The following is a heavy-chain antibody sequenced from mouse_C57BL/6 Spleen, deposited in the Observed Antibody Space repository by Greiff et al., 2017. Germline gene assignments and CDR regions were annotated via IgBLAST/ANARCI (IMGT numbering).Heavy chain of an antibody. J-gene: IGHJ1*03. D-gene: IGHD2-13*01. Sequence: QVQLQQSGAELVKPGASVKMSCKASGYTFTSYWITWVKQRPGQGLEWIGDIYPGSGSTNYNEKFKSKATLTVDTSSSTSYMQLSSLTSEDAAVYYGARDDYTGSFDDWGTGTTVTVAA. CDR2: IYPGSGST. CDR3: ARDDYTGSFDD. V-gene: IGHV1-55*01. CDR1: GYTFTSYW.